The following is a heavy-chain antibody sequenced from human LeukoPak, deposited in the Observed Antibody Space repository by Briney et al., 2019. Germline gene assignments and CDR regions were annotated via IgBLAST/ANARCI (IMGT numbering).Heavy chain of an antibody. CDR3: AKGRVGANGYYYYGMDV. D-gene: IGHD1-26*01. CDR2: ISYDGSNK. Sequence: GRSLRLSCAASGFTFSSFSMHWVRQAPGKGLEWVAVISYDGSNKYYADSVKGRFTISRDNSKNTLYLQMNSLRTEDTAVYYCAKGRVGANGYYYYGMDVWGQGTTVXVSS. V-gene: IGHV3-30*18. J-gene: IGHJ6*02. CDR1: GFTFSSFS.